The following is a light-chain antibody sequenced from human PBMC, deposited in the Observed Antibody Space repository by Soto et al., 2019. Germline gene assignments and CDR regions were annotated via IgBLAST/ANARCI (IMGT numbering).Light chain of an antibody. V-gene: IGKV1-5*01. CDR3: QQYNSYSYT. CDR1: QSISSW. CDR2: DVS. Sequence: DIQMTQSPSTLSASVGDRVTITCRASQSISSWLAWYQQKPGKAPKLLIYDVSSLESGVPSRFSGSGSGTEFTLTISSLQPDDFETYYCQQYNSYSYTVGQGTKVDIK. J-gene: IGKJ2*01.